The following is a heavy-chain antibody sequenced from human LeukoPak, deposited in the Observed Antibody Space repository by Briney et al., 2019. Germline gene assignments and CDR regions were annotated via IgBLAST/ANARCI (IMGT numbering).Heavy chain of an antibody. J-gene: IGHJ4*03. CDR1: GGSFSAYY. CDR3: AKCPTISETGYFDY. V-gene: IGHV4-34*01. Sequence: KPSETLSLTCAVYGGSFSAYYWSWIRQSPGKGLEWIAEINHRGDTNYNPSVKSRVSISADTSKNQFSLKVTSLTAADTAVYYCAKCPTISETGYFDYWGQGTLVTVSS. CDR2: INHRGDT. D-gene: IGHD1-1*01.